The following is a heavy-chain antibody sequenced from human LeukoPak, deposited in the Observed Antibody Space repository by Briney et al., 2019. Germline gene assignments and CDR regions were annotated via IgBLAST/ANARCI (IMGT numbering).Heavy chain of an antibody. D-gene: IGHD4-17*01. J-gene: IGHJ4*02. CDR1: GYSFTSYG. V-gene: IGHV1-18*04. CDR3: ARVRSDYGDFGNY. Sequence: ASVKVSCKASGYSFTSYGIRWVRQAPGQGLEWMGRISVHTSNTNYAQKLQGRVTMTTDTSTSTAYMELRSLRSDDTAVYYCARVRSDYGDFGNYWGQGTLVTVSS. CDR2: ISVHTSNT.